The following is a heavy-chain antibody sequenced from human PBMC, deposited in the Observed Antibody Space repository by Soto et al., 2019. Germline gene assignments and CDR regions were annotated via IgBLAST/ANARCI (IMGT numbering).Heavy chain of an antibody. CDR1: GFTVSGNF. V-gene: IGHV3-66*01. CDR2: IYVDGST. Sequence: GGSLRLSCAASGFTVSGNFMSWVRQTPGKGLEWVSVIYVDGSTYYADSVKDRFTISRDNSRNTVYLQMNSLRAEDTALYYCARVIVVMSRADYLDLWGQGTLVTVSS. CDR3: ARVIVVMSRADYLDL. J-gene: IGHJ4*02. D-gene: IGHD2-15*01.